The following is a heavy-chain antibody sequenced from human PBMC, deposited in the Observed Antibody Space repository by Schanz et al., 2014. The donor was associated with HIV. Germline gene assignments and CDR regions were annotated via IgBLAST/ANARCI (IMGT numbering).Heavy chain of an antibody. Sequence: QVQLVQSGAAVKKPGASVKVSCKASGYTFIGYYMHWVRQAPGQGLEWMGWINPDNAGRNYAQKFQGRATRPRDPSISTPFMERSRLRSDDTAVYYCATCRCDGELSLLRYWGQGTLVTVSS. V-gene: IGHV1-2*02. D-gene: IGHD3-16*02. CDR1: GYTFIGYY. CDR3: ATCRCDGELSLLRY. J-gene: IGHJ4*02. CDR2: INPDNAGR.